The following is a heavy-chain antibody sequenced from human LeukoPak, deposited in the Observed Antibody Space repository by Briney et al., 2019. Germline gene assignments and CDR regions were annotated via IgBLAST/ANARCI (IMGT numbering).Heavy chain of an antibody. Sequence: ASVKVPCKASGYTFTSYGISWVRQTPGQGLEWMGWISAYNGNTNYAQKLQGRVTMTTDTSTSTAYMELRSLRSDDTAVYYCARDYSNYQDFDYWGQGTLVTVSS. CDR3: ARDYSNYQDFDY. CDR1: GYTFTSYG. J-gene: IGHJ4*02. D-gene: IGHD4-11*01. CDR2: ISAYNGNT. V-gene: IGHV1-18*01.